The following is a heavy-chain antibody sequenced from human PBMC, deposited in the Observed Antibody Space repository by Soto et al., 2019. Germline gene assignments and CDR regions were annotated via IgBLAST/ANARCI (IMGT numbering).Heavy chain of an antibody. D-gene: IGHD2-21*02. Sequence: VQLVQSGAEVKKTGSSVKVSCKASGGTFNKFAFSWVRQAPGQGFEWMGGIIPVFRSANYAQRFRGRKTITANKYTCTVYMYLTDLRSDATADYYGARRYCASDNCPLFEYIVDLWGLGTTVTVSS. CDR1: GGTFNKFA. V-gene: IGHV1-69*06. CDR3: ARRYCASDNCPLFEYIVDL. J-gene: IGHJ6*02. CDR2: IIPVFRSA.